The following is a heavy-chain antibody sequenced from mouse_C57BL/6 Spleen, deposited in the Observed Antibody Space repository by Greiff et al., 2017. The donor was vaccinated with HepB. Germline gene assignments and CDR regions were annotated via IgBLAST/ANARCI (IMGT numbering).Heavy chain of an antibody. V-gene: IGHV1-9*01. CDR2: ILPVSGST. J-gene: IGHJ4*01. CDR3: ARGGYYYAMDY. CDR1: GYTFTGYW. Sequence: VKLQESGAELMKPGASVKLSCKATGYTFTGYWIEWVKQRPGHGLEWIGDILPVSGSTNYNEKFKGKATFTAATSTNTAYMQLSSLTTEDSAIYYCARGGYYYAMDYWGQGTSVTVSS.